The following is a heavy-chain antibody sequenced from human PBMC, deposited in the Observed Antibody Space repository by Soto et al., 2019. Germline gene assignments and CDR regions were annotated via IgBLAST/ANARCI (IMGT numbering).Heavy chain of an antibody. Sequence: SVKVSCKASGGTFSSYAISWVRQAPGQGLEWMGGIIPIFGTADYAQKFQGRVTITADESTSTAYMELSSLRSEDTAVYYCARPGVSQPYNWNGLVRSDAFDIWGQGTMVTVSS. CDR2: IIPIFGTA. V-gene: IGHV1-69*13. CDR3: ARPGVSQPYNWNGLVRSDAFDI. CDR1: GGTFSSYA. J-gene: IGHJ3*02. D-gene: IGHD1-20*01.